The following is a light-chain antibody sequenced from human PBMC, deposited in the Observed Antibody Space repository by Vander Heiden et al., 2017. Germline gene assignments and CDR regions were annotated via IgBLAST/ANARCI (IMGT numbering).Light chain of an antibody. Sequence: SALTQPASVSGSPGQSITIPCTGTSSDVGSYNLVSWYQQHPGKAPKLMIYEVSKRPSGVSNRFSGSKSGNTASLTISGLQAEDEADYYCCSYAGSSTLYVFGTGTKVTVL. CDR1: SSDVGSYNL. J-gene: IGLJ1*01. CDR2: EVS. CDR3: CSYAGSSTLYV. V-gene: IGLV2-23*02.